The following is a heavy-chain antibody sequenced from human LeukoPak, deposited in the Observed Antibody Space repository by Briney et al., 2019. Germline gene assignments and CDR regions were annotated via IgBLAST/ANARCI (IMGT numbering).Heavy chain of an antibody. CDR1: GGSISGSSYY. CDR2: IYYSGST. CDR3: ARGWDYNNWFDP. D-gene: IGHD3-16*01. J-gene: IGHJ5*02. V-gene: IGHV4-61*05. Sequence: SETLSLTCTVSGGSISGSSYYWGWIRQPPGKGLEWIGYIYYSGSTNYNPSLKSRVTISVDTSKKQFSLKLSSVTAADTAVYYCARGWDYNNWFDPWGQGTLVTVSS.